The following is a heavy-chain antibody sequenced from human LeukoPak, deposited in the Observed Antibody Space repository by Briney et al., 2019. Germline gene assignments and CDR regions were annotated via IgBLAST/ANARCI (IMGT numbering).Heavy chain of an antibody. D-gene: IGHD4-23*01. CDR3: ARGVVNNWFDP. Sequence: KPSETLSLTCAVYGVSFSGYYWSWVRQPPGKGLEWIGEINHSGSTSYNPSLKSRVTISVDTSKNQFSLKLSSVTAADTAVYYCARGVVNNWFDPWGQGTLVTVSS. V-gene: IGHV4-34*01. CDR1: GVSFSGYY. J-gene: IGHJ5*02. CDR2: INHSGST.